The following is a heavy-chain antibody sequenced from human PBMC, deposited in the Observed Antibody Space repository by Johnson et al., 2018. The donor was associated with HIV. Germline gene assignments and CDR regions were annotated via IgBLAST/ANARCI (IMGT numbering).Heavy chain of an antibody. V-gene: IGHV3-66*01. D-gene: IGHD7-27*01. Sequence: VQLVESGGGSVQPGGSLRLSCAASGFTVSSSYMGWVRQAPGKGLEWLALIYSAGTTYYSYSVKDRFTISRDNSKNTVFLQMNWLRVDDTAVYYCARDGETGKDAFDIWGQGTMVIVSS. CDR1: GFTVSSSY. J-gene: IGHJ3*02. CDR2: IYSAGTT. CDR3: ARDGETGKDAFDI.